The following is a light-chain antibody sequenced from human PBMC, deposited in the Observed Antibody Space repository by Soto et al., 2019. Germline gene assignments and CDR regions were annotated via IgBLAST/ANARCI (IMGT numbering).Light chain of an antibody. CDR3: QQSYTTPYT. CDR2: AAS. V-gene: IGKV1-39*01. Sequence: DIKMTQSPSSLSASVGDRVTITCRASQTISSYLNWYQQKPGKAPNLLIYAASSLQSGVPSRFRGSGSGTDFSLTITSLQPEDVATYYCQQSYTTPYTFGQGTNLEIK. CDR1: QTISSY. J-gene: IGKJ2*01.